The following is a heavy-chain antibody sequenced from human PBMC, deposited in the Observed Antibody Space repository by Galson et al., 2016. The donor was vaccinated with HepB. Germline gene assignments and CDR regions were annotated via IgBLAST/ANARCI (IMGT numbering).Heavy chain of an antibody. CDR3: ARDFKLGAPDYMDV. Sequence: SLRLSCAASGFTFSTYAMSWVRQAPGKGLEWVSAISGSGVNAHYADSVKGRFTISRDNSKNTVDLQIHSLRSEDAAVYFCARDFKLGAPDYMDVWGKGTTVTV. CDR2: ISGSGVNA. V-gene: IGHV3-23*01. J-gene: IGHJ6*03. D-gene: IGHD1-26*01. CDR1: GFTFSTYA.